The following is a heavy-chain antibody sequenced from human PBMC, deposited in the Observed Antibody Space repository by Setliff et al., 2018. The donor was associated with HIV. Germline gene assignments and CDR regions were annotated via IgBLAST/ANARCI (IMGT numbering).Heavy chain of an antibody. Sequence: GASVKVSCKASGGTFSNSAISWVRQAPGQGLEWMGGIIPIFGTTNYAQKFQGRVTITADRSMTSVHMDLSSLRSDDTAMYYCARVAAIPVADTSWYLDLWGRGTLVTVSS. D-gene: IGHD6-19*01. V-gene: IGHV1-69*06. CDR1: GGTFSNSA. CDR3: ARVAAIPVADTSWYLDL. J-gene: IGHJ2*01. CDR2: IIPIFGTT.